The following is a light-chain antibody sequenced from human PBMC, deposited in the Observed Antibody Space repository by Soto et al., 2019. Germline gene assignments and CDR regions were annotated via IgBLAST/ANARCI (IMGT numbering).Light chain of an antibody. CDR3: SSYAGRSTWV. CDR2: EGS. J-gene: IGLJ3*02. Sequence: QSALTQPASVSGSLGQSITISCSGISGDGGNYNFVSWFQQHPDKAPKLMIYEGSKRPSGVFNRFSGSKSGNTASLTISGLQAEDEADYYCSSYAGRSTWVFGGGTKLTVL. V-gene: IGLV2-23*01. CDR1: SGDGGNYNF.